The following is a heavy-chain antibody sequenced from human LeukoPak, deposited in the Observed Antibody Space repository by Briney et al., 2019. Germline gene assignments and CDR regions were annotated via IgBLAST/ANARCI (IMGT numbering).Heavy chain of an antibody. CDR1: GYSFTSYW. Sequence: HGESLKISCKGSGYSFTSYWIGWVRQMPGKGLEWMGIIYPGDSDTRYSPSFQGQVTISADKSISTAYLQWSSLKASDTAMYYCARHVGIGRRYYDFWSGYYDFDYWGQGTLVTVSS. D-gene: IGHD3-3*01. CDR2: IYPGDSDT. J-gene: IGHJ4*02. V-gene: IGHV5-51*01. CDR3: ARHVGIGRRYYDFWSGYYDFDY.